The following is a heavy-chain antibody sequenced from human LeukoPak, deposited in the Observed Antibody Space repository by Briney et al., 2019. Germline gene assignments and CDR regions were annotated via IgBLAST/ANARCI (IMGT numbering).Heavy chain of an antibody. V-gene: IGHV3-23*01. D-gene: IGHD3-9*01. Sequence: GGSLRLSCAASGFPLSTYAMSWVRQAPGKGLEWVSSISGTGGNTYYADSVKGRFTISRDISKNTLYLQMNSLRAEDTAFFYCVKSSWFDNFHYWGQGTLVTVSS. CDR1: GFPLSTYA. CDR2: ISGTGGNT. CDR3: VKSSWFDNFHY. J-gene: IGHJ4*02.